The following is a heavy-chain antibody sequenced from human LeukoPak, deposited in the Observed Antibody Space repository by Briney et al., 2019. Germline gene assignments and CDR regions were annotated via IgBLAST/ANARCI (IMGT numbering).Heavy chain of an antibody. V-gene: IGHV3-11*01. Sequence: GGSQRLSCAASGFTFSDYYMSWIRQAPGKGLEWVSYISSSGSTIYYADSVKGRFTISRDNAKNSLYLQMNSLRAEDTAVYYCARDVGIVVVPAATPDAFDIWGQGTMVTVSS. CDR1: GFTFSDYY. J-gene: IGHJ3*02. CDR3: ARDVGIVVVPAATPDAFDI. CDR2: ISSSGSTI. D-gene: IGHD2-2*03.